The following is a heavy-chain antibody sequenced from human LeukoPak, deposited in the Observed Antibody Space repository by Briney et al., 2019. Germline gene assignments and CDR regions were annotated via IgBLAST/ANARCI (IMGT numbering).Heavy chain of an antibody. Sequence: SETLSLTCTVSGGSISSDNYSWSWIRQPAGKGLEWIGRVYTSGSTNYNPSLKSRVTISVDTSKKQFSLKLSSVTAADTAVYYCASSGGYSYGGYFDYWGQGTLVTVSS. D-gene: IGHD5-18*01. V-gene: IGHV4-61*02. CDR1: GGSISSDNYS. J-gene: IGHJ4*02. CDR3: ASSGGYSYGGYFDY. CDR2: VYTSGST.